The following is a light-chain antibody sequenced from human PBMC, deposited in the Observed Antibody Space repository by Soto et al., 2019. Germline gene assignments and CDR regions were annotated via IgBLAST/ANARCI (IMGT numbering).Light chain of an antibody. J-gene: IGKJ3*01. CDR3: QQYGSSPFT. CDR2: GAS. CDR1: QSVSSN. Sequence: EIVMTQSPATLSVSPGERATLSCRASQSVSSNLAWYQQKPGQAPRLLIYGASSRATGIPDRFSGSGSGTDFTLTISRLEPEDFAVYYCQQYGSSPFTFGPGTKVDN. V-gene: IGKV3-20*01.